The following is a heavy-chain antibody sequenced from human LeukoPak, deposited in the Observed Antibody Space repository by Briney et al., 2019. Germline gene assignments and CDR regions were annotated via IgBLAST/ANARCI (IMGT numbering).Heavy chain of an antibody. CDR3: ARAHSGSYYAFDY. CDR2: IKQDGSEK. CDR1: GFTFSTSW. V-gene: IGHV3-7*01. D-gene: IGHD1-26*01. J-gene: IGHJ4*02. Sequence: GESLRLSCTASGFTFSTSWMSWVRQAPGKGLEWVANIKQDGSEKYYVDSVKGRFAISRDNAKNSLYLQMNSLRAEDTAVYYCARAHSGSYYAFDYWGQGTLVTVSS.